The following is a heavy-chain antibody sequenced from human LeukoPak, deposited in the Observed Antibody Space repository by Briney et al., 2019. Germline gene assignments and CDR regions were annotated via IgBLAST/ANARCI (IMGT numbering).Heavy chain of an antibody. D-gene: IGHD1-26*01. CDR1: GGSISSYY. CDR2: IYYSGST. CDR3: ARAKWELRTYYFDY. Sequence: SETLSLTCTVSGGSISSYYWSWIRQPPGKGLEWIGYIYYSGSTNYNPSLKSRVTMSVDTSKNQFSLKLSSVTAADTAVYYCARAKWELRTYYFDYWGQGTLVTVSS. J-gene: IGHJ4*02. V-gene: IGHV4-59*12.